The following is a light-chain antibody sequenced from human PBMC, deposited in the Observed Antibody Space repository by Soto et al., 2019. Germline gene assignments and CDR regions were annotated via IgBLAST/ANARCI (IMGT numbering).Light chain of an antibody. CDR1: SSNIGAGYD. CDR2: RNN. CDR3: ATWDDSLRAAV. V-gene: IGLV1-40*01. J-gene: IGLJ3*02. Sequence: QSALTQPPSVSGAPGQRVTISCTGSSSNIGAGYDVHWYQQLPGTAPKALVYRNNLRPSGVPDRFSGSKSGTSASLAISGLRSDDEADYYCATWDDSLRAAVFGGGTKLTVL.